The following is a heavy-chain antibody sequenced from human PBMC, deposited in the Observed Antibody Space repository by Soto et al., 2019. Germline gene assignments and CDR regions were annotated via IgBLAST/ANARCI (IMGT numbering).Heavy chain of an antibody. CDR3: ARGSTDSYPGSRIFDF. D-gene: IGHD3-10*01. CDR1: GLTFGGRA. Sequence: GGSLRLSCVASGLTFGGRAMTWVRQAPGEGLQWVSTITDTGGDAKYADSVRGRFVISRDNSKKTLYLQMTSLTAEDSAMYYCARGSTDSYPGSRIFDFWGRGTLVTVSS. V-gene: IGHV3-23*01. CDR2: ITDTGGDA. J-gene: IGHJ4*02.